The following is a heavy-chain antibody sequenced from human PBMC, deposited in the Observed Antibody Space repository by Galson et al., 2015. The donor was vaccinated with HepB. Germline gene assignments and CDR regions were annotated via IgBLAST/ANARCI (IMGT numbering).Heavy chain of an antibody. J-gene: IGHJ6*02. CDR3: ARTHCGGDCYGRMDYYYYYGMDV. Sequence: SLRLSCAASGFTFSSYAMHWVRQAPGKGLEWVAVISYDGSNKYYADSVKGRFTISRDNSKNTLYLQMNSLRAEDTAVYYCARTHCGGDCYGRMDYYYYYGMDVWGQGTTVTVSS. CDR1: GFTFSSYA. V-gene: IGHV3-30*04. D-gene: IGHD2-21*02. CDR2: ISYDGSNK.